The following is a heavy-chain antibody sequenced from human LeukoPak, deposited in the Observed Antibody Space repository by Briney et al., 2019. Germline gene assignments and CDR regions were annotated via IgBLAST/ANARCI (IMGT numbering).Heavy chain of an antibody. V-gene: IGHV4-34*01. Sequence: PSETLSLTSAVYGGSFSGYYWSWIRQRPGKGLEWIGEINHSGSTNYNPSLKSRVTISVDTSKNQFSLKLSSVTAADTAVYYCARCGVDYVWGSYRYNYWGQGTLVTVSS. CDR1: GGSFSGYY. CDR2: INHSGST. D-gene: IGHD3-16*02. CDR3: ARCGVDYVWGSYRYNY. J-gene: IGHJ4*02.